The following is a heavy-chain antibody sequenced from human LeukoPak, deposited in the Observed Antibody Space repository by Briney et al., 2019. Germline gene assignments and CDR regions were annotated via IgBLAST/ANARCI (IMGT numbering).Heavy chain of an antibody. D-gene: IGHD3-10*01. J-gene: IGHJ3*02. V-gene: IGHV4-39*07. Sequence: PSETLSLTCTVSGGSISSSSYYWGWIRQPPGKGLEWIGSICYSGSTYYNPSLKSRITISVDTSKNQFSLKLSSVTAADTAVYYCASYIIWGQGTMVTVSS. CDR3: ASYII. CDR1: GGSISSSSYY. CDR2: ICYSGST.